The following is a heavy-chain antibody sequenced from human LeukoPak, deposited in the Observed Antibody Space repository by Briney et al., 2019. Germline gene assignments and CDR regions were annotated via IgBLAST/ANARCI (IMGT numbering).Heavy chain of an antibody. CDR2: IYYSGIT. J-gene: IGHJ4*02. CDR3: ARSRTPYFDY. V-gene: IGHV4-39*01. Sequence: SETLSLXCTVSGGSISSSSYYWVWIRQPPGKGLEWIGSIYYSGITYYNPSLKSRVTISVDTSKNQFSLKLSSVTAADTAVYYCARSRTPYFDYWGQGTLVTVSS. D-gene: IGHD6-13*01. CDR1: GGSISSSSYY.